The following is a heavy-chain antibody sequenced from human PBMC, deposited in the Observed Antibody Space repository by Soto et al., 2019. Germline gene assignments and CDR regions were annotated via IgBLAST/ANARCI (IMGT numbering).Heavy chain of an antibody. CDR2: INHSGST. Sequence: SETLSLTCGVYGESFSFYYWSWIRQPPGKGLELIGEINHSGSTNYNPSLKSRVTISVDTSKNHLSLKLSSVTAADTAVYYCAREKHPWVAVPVRQLKSTGWFDSWGQGTLVTVS. V-gene: IGHV4-34*01. CDR3: AREKHPWVAVPVRQLKSTGWFDS. J-gene: IGHJ5*01. CDR1: GESFSFYY. D-gene: IGHD6-19*01.